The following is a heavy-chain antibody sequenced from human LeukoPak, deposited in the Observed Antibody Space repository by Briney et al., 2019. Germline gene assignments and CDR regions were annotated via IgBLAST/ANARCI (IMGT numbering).Heavy chain of an antibody. J-gene: IGHJ4*02. CDR2: ISSSSSYI. V-gene: IGHV3-21*01. CDR1: GFTFSSYS. CDR3: ARETYYYDSSGYPTVDY. Sequence: GGSLRLSCAASGFTFSSYSMSWVRQAPGKGLEWVSSISSSSSYIYYADSVKGRFTIPRDNAKNSLYLQMNSLRAEDTAVYYCARETYYYDSSGYPTVDYWGQGTLVTVSS. D-gene: IGHD3-22*01.